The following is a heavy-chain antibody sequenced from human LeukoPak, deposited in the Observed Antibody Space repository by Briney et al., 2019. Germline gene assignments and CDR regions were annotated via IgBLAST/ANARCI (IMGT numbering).Heavy chain of an antibody. V-gene: IGHV3-23*01. J-gene: IGHJ4*02. Sequence: PGGSLRLSCAASGFTFSSYGMHWVRQAPGKGLEWVSSIHADGVGTFYADSVRGRFTISRDNSKNTLDLQMNSLRVEDTAVYYCGKGRVSEWGQGTLVTVSS. CDR3: GKGRVSE. CDR1: GFTFSSYG. CDR2: IHADGVGT. D-gene: IGHD6-19*01.